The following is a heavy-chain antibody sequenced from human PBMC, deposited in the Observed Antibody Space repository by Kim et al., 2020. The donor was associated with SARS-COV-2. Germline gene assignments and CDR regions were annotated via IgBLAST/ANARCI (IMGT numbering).Heavy chain of an antibody. CDR3: ARSDVTGYGSGSYYRN. Sequence: SETLSLTCAVYGGSFSGYYWSWIRQPPGKGLEWIGEINHSGSTNYNPSLKSRVTISVDTSKNQFSLKLSSVTAADTAVYYCARSDVTGYGSGSYYRNWGQGTLVTVSS. V-gene: IGHV4-34*01. CDR2: INHSGST. CDR1: GGSFSGYY. D-gene: IGHD3-10*01. J-gene: IGHJ4*02.